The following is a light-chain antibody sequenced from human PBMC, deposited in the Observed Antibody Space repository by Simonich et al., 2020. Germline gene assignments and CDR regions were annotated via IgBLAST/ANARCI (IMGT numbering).Light chain of an antibody. J-gene: IGLJ2*01. CDR3: SSYTSSSTLVV. Sequence: QSALTQPASVSGSPGQSITISCTGTSSDGGGYNYVSWYQQHPGKAPKLMIYDVIKRPSGVSNRFSGSKAGNTASLTISGLQAEDEADYYCSSYTSSSTLVVFGGGTKLTVL. V-gene: IGLV2-14*01. CDR1: SSDGGGYNY. CDR2: DVI.